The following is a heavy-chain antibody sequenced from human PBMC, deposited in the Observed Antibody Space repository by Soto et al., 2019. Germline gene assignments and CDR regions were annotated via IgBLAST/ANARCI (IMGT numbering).Heavy chain of an antibody. Sequence: PGGSLRLSCAASGFTFSSYAMHWVRQAPGKGLEWVAVISYDGSNKYYADSVKGRFTISRDNSKNTLYLQMNSLRAEDTALYYCARVSDTAMVTSEIDYWGQGTLVTVSS. D-gene: IGHD5-18*01. CDR2: ISYDGSNK. J-gene: IGHJ4*02. CDR1: GFTFSSYA. CDR3: ARVSDTAMVTSEIDY. V-gene: IGHV3-30-3*01.